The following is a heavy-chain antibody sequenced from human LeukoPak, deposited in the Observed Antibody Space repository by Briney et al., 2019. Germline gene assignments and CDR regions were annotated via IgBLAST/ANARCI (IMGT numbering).Heavy chain of an antibody. J-gene: IGHJ3*02. Sequence: SETLSLTCTVSGASITNYYWSWIRQPPGNGLEWIGYIYYTGTTKYNPSLDSRVTISVDTSKDQFSLRLSSVTAADTAIYYCARDRGYYGGYPFEIWGQGTMVTVSS. CDR1: GASITNYY. V-gene: IGHV4-59*01. CDR3: ARDRGYYGGYPFEI. CDR2: IYYTGTT. D-gene: IGHD4-23*01.